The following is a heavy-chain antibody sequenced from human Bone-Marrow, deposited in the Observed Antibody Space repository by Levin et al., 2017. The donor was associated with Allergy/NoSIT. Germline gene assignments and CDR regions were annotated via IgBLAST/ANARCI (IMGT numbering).Heavy chain of an antibody. J-gene: IGHJ4*02. V-gene: IGHV3-23*01. Sequence: GESLKISCAASGFTFSNYAMAWVRQASGGGLEWVSTVNDNGAETYYADSVKGRFTISKDISKNTLFLQMNSLRVEDTAVYYCVKAGTGTKNNYDYWGQGTQVTVSS. CDR2: VNDNGAET. CDR3: VKAGTGTKNNYDY. D-gene: IGHD1-14*01. CDR1: GFTFSNYA.